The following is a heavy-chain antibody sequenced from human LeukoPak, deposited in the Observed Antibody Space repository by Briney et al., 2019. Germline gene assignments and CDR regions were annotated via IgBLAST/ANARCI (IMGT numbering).Heavy chain of an antibody. CDR2: ISYDGSVK. CDR3: AKAKIVGAIGDDVFDI. D-gene: IGHD1-26*01. Sequence: QSGSSLTLSCAASGFTLSNYGMHWVRQAPGKGLEWVTVISYDGSVKYYADSVKGRYTISRDKSKNTVYLQMNSLRAEGTAVYYCAKAKIVGAIGDDVFDIWGQGTMVTVSS. J-gene: IGHJ3*02. V-gene: IGHV3-30*18. CDR1: GFTLSNYG.